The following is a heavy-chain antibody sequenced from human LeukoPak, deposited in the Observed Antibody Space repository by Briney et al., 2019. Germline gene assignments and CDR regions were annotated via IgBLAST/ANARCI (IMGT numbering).Heavy chain of an antibody. CDR1: AYTFSDNY. D-gene: IGHD2/OR15-2a*01. CDR2: FHPSSGGA. Sequence: ASVTLSFTSSAYTFSDNYFYWGRQPPGQGLEWMGWFHPSSGGAGYAQKFQGRVIMTRDTSISTAYMQLTRLTSDDTAAYYCAIKRIHGNPFDYWGQGTLVTVSS. V-gene: IGHV1-2*02. J-gene: IGHJ4*02. CDR3: AIKRIHGNPFDY.